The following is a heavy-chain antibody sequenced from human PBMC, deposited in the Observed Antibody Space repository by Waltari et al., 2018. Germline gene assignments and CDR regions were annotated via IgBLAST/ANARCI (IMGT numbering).Heavy chain of an antibody. D-gene: IGHD6-13*01. CDR2: IRYDGSNK. CDR1: GFTFSSYG. V-gene: IGHV3-30*02. CDR3: AKDRIAAAGTSFYYYYGMDV. Sequence: QVQLVESGGGVVQPGGSLRLSCAASGFTFSSYGMHWVRQAPGQGPEWVAFIRYDGSNKYYADSVKGRFTISRDNSKNTLYLQMNSLRAEDTAVYYCAKDRIAAAGTSFYYYYGMDVWGQGTTVTVSS. J-gene: IGHJ6*02.